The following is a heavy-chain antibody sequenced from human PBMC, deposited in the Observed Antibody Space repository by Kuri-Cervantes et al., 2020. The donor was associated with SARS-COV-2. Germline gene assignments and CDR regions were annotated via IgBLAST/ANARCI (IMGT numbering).Heavy chain of an antibody. CDR3: AKDASDKGMDV. V-gene: IGHV3-30*18. CDR1: GFTFSSYG. CDR2: ISYDGSNK. J-gene: IGHJ6*02. D-gene: IGHD2-2*01. Sequence: LSLTCTASGFTFSSYGMHWVRQAPGKGLEWVAVISYDGSNKYYADSVKGRFTISRDNSKNTLYLQMNSLRAEDTAVYYCAKDASDKGMDVWGQGTTVTVSS.